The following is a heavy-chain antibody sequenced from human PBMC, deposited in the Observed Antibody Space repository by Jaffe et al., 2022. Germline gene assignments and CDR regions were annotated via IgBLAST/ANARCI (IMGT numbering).Heavy chain of an antibody. Sequence: EEQLLESGGDLVQPGGSLRLSCLVSGFTFDSFCMSWVRQAPGKGLEWVSSISGTGSTTYYGDSVKGRFTIARDNSKNTLYLQMDSLRADDTAVYYCAKDRANVDPYYLDVWGQGTLVAVSS. CDR3: AKDRANVDPYYLDV. CDR2: ISGTGSTT. J-gene: IGHJ4*02. D-gene: IGHD3-9*01. CDR1: GFTFDSFC. V-gene: IGHV3-23*01.